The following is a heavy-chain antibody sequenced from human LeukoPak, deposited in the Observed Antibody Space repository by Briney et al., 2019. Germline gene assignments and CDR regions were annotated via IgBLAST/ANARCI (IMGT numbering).Heavy chain of an antibody. Sequence: GGSLRLSCAASGFTFSSYSVNWVRQAPGKGLEWVSSISSSSSYIYYADSVKGRFTISRDNAKNSLYLQMNSLRAEDTAVYYCARTPVLLWFGEFEDYWGQGTLVTVSS. D-gene: IGHD3-10*01. V-gene: IGHV3-21*01. CDR2: ISSSSSYI. CDR3: ARTPVLLWFGEFEDY. CDR1: GFTFSSYS. J-gene: IGHJ4*02.